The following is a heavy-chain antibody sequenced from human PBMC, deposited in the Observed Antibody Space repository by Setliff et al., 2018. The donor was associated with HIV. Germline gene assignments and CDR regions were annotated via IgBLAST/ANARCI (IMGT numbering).Heavy chain of an antibody. V-gene: IGHV3-48*01. Sequence: SLRLSCAASGFTFSSYSMIWVRQAPGKGLEWISYISSPSTIIHYADSVKGRFTISRDNAKNSLYLVMNDLRADDTATYYCARDRLTNVRYWTSDYWGQGTLVTVSS. CDR1: GFTFSSYS. D-gene: IGHD2-8*01. J-gene: IGHJ4*02. CDR2: ISSPSTII. CDR3: ARDRLTNVRYWTSDY.